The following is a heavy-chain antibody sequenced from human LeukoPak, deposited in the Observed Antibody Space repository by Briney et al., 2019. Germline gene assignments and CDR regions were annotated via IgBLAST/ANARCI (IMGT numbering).Heavy chain of an antibody. D-gene: IGHD2-15*01. V-gene: IGHV3-7*01. CDR1: GFTLSNHW. Sequence: PGASQILSCASSGFTLSNHWLHWVRHPPGKGLEWLANIRQDGGEIHYVDSVKGRFTISRDNPKNSLYLQMDSLRVEDTALYYCARTSGHCDGGSCFPPDLWGQGTMVTVSS. J-gene: IGHJ5*02. CDR2: IRQDGGEI. CDR3: ARTSGHCDGGSCFPPDL.